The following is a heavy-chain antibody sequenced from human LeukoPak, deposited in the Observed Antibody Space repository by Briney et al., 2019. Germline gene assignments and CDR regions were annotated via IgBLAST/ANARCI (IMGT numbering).Heavy chain of an antibody. CDR2: ISGSGGST. V-gene: IGHV3-23*01. J-gene: IGHJ4*02. D-gene: IGHD6-19*01. CDR3: AKDWGYSSGWYSHYFDY. Sequence: GGSLRLSCAASGFTFSSYAMSWVRQAPGKGLEWVSAISGSGGSTYYADSVKGRFTISRDNSKNTLYLQMNSLRAEDTAVYYCAKDWGYSSGWYSHYFDYWGQGTLVTVSS. CDR1: GFTFSSYA.